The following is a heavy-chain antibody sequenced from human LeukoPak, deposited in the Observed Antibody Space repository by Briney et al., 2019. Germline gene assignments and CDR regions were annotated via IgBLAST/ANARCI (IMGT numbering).Heavy chain of an antibody. CDR3: AKISGYSSSWYNYYYYYMDV. Sequence: GRSLRLSCAASGFTFSSYGMHWARQAPGKGLEWVAVIWYDGSNKYYADSVKGRFTISRDNSKNTLYLQMNSLRAEDTAVYYCAKISGYSSSWYNYYYYYMDVWGKGTTVTVSS. V-gene: IGHV3-33*06. CDR1: GFTFSSYG. D-gene: IGHD6-13*01. CDR2: IWYDGSNK. J-gene: IGHJ6*03.